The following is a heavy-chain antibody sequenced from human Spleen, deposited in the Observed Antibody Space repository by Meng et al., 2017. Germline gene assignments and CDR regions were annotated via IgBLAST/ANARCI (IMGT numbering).Heavy chain of an antibody. V-gene: IGHV4-34*01. CDR1: GGSFSGFY. CDR3: AREAYSTSLSSATGFDY. D-gene: IGHD6-13*01. CDR2: INHSGST. Sequence: QVQLRQWSAGLLKPSETLSLTCAVYGGSFSGFYWNWFRQPPGKGLEWIAEINHSGSTNINPSLKSRVTILADTSKNQFSLKVRSVTAADTAVYYCAREAYSTSLSSATGFDYWGQGTLVTVSS. J-gene: IGHJ4*02.